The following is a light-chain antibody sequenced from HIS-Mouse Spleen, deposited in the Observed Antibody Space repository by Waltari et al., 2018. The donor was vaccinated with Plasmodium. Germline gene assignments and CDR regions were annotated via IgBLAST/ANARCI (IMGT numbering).Light chain of an antibody. Sequence: SYELTQPPSVSVSPGQTARITCSGDALPKKYAYWYQKKSGQAPVLVSYADSKRPSGIPEGCAGSSSGTMATLTISGAQVEDEANYYGYSTDSSGNHRVFGGGTKLTVL. CDR1: ALPKKY. CDR3: YSTDSSGNHRV. J-gene: IGLJ3*02. V-gene: IGLV3-10*01. CDR2: ADS.